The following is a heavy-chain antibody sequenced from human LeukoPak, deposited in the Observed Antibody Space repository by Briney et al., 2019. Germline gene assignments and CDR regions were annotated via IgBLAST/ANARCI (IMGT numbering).Heavy chain of an antibody. V-gene: IGHV3-30-3*01. CDR1: GFTFSSYV. J-gene: IGHJ4*02. D-gene: IGHD3-3*01. Sequence: PGGSLRLSCAASGFTFSSYVMHWVRQAPGKGLEWVAVISYDGSNKYYADSVKGRFTISRDNSKNTVYLQMNSLRAEDTAVYYCASDMSYSGYYIDYWGQGTLVTVSS. CDR2: ISYDGSNK. CDR3: ASDMSYSGYYIDY.